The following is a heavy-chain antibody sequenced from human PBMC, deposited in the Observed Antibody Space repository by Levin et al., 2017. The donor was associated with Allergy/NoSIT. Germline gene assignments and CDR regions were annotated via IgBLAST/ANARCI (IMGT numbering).Heavy chain of an antibody. V-gene: IGHV4-59*01. CDR1: GGSISSYY. J-gene: IGHJ2*01. Sequence: LSLTCTVSGGSISSYYWSWIRQPPGKGLEWIFSLSSLFLPPSPPSLPLRVTISVDTSKNQFSLKLSSVTAADTAVYYWARGETVDRETRFWYFDLWGRGTLVTVSS. D-gene: IGHD4-23*01. CDR2: LSSLFLP. CDR3: ARGETVDRETRFWYFDL.